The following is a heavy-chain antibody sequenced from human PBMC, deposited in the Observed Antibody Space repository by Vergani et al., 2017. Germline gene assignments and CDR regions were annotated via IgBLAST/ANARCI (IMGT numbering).Heavy chain of an antibody. CDR2: INHSGST. Sequence: QVHLNEAGPGLVKPSQTLSLTCAVYGGSFSGYYWSWIRQPPGKGLEWIGEINHSGSTNYNPSLKSRVTISVDTSKNQFSLKLSSVTAADTAVYYCARANYGSGSYSGYNWFDPWGQGTLVTVSS. CDR1: GGSFSGYY. J-gene: IGHJ5*02. CDR3: ARANYGSGSYSGYNWFDP. D-gene: IGHD3-10*01. V-gene: IGHV4-34*09.